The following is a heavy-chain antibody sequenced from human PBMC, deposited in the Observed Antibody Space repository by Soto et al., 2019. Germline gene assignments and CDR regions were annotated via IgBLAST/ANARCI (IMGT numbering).Heavy chain of an antibody. V-gene: IGHV1-18*01. CDR1: GYTFTSYG. Sequence: GASVKVSCKASGYTFTSYGISWVRQAPGQGLEWMGWISAYNGNTNYAQKLQGRVTMTTDTSTSTAYMELRSLRSDDTAVYYCARDVDVVAVPAATSAFDIWGQGTMVTVS. D-gene: IGHD2-2*03. J-gene: IGHJ3*02. CDR2: ISAYNGNT. CDR3: ARDVDVVAVPAATSAFDI.